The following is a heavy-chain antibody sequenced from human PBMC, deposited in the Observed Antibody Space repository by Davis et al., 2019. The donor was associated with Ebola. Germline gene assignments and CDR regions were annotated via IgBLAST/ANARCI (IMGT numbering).Heavy chain of an antibody. CDR2: MNPNSRNT. D-gene: IGHD5-12*01. J-gene: IGHJ5*02. CDR3: ARGDIVATMGSWFDP. Sequence: ASVKVSCKASGYTFTSYDVHWVRQATGQGLEWMGWMNPNSRNTGYAQKFQGRVIMTRDTSISTAYMELSSLRPEDTAVYYCARGDIVATMGSWFDPWGQGVLVTVSS. CDR1: GYTFTSYD. V-gene: IGHV1-8*01.